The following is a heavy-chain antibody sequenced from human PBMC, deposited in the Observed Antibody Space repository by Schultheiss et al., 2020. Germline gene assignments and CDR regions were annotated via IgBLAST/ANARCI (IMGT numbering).Heavy chain of an antibody. V-gene: IGHV4-59*12. CDR2: IYYSGNT. D-gene: IGHD1-26*01. Sequence: SETLSLTCTVSGGSISGYYWSWIRQPPGKGLEWIGYIYYSGNTYYNPSLKSRVTISVDTSKNQFSLKLSSVTAADTAVYYCARGISYYTFDYWGQGTLVTVSS. CDR3: ARGISYYTFDY. J-gene: IGHJ4*02. CDR1: GGSISGYY.